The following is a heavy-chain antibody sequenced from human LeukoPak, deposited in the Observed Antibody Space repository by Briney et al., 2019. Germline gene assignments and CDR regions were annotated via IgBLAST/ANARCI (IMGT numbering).Heavy chain of an antibody. J-gene: IGHJ4*02. CDR3: ARAHGLTAAAGPRDY. D-gene: IGHD6-13*01. CDR1: GFTVSSNY. CDR2: IYSGGST. Sequence: GGSLRLSCAASGFTVSSNYMSWVRQAPGKGLEWVSVIYSGGSTYYADSVKGRFTISRDNSKNTLYLQMNSLRAEDTAVYYCARAHGLTAAAGPRDYWGQGTLVTVSS. V-gene: IGHV3-66*02.